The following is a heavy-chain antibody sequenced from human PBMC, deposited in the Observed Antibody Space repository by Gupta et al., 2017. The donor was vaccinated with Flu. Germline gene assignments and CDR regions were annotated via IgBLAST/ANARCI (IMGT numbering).Heavy chain of an antibody. CDR1: GFIFSDYW. D-gene: IGHD2-21*02. CDR3: AREANCDGGCYHFDF. J-gene: IGHJ4*02. Sequence: EEQLVESGGGSAQPGGSLRLSCAASGFIFSDYWIHWFRQVPGKGLVWVSRVNRDGTATFADSVKGRIAISRDNTRNTLFLQMSSLRVEDTGVYFCAREANCDGGCYHFDFWGQGILVTVSS. V-gene: IGHV3-74*01. CDR2: VNRDGTA.